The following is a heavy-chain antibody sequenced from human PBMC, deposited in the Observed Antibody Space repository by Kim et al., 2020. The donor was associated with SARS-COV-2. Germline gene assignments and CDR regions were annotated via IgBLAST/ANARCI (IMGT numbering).Heavy chain of an antibody. V-gene: IGHV1-3*04. Sequence: ASVKVSCTASGYTFTKYTIHWVRQAPGQGLEWMGWINTDNQNTKYSQKFQGRVALSSDTSATTVYMVLSSLRSEDTAVYYCARTDWNYADYWGQGTLVTVPS. CDR2: INTDNQNT. CDR1: GYTFTKYT. D-gene: IGHD1-7*01. J-gene: IGHJ4*02. CDR3: ARTDWNYADY.